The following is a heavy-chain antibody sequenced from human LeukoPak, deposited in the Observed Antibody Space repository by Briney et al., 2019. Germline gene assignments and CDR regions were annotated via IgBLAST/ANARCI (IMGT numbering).Heavy chain of an antibody. D-gene: IGHD1-26*01. V-gene: IGHV4-39*01. Sequence: SETLSLTCTVSGGSIRSSIYYWGWLRQPPGKGLEWIGSIYYSGSTYYNPSLKSRVTISVDTSENQFSLKLSSVAAADTAVYYCARHWGGHSGTYSHWFDPWGQGTLVTVSS. J-gene: IGHJ5*02. CDR3: ARHWGGHSGTYSHWFDP. CDR2: IYYSGST. CDR1: GGSIRSSIYY.